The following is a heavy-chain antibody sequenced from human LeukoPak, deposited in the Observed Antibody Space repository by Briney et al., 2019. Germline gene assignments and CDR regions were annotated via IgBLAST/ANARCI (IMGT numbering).Heavy chain of an antibody. CDR1: GNSFTSYW. Sequence: GESLKISCKGSGNSFTSYWIAWVRQMPGKGLEYMGIINPGDSETRYSPSFQGQVTISADKSISTAYLQWSSLKASDTAMYYCARPATTNILTGYSLDYWGQGTLVTVSS. CDR2: INPGDSET. J-gene: IGHJ4*02. V-gene: IGHV5-51*01. D-gene: IGHD3-9*01. CDR3: ARPATTNILTGYSLDY.